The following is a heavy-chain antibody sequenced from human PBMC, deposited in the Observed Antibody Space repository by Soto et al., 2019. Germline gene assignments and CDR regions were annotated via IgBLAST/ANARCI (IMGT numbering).Heavy chain of an antibody. CDR1: GYTFTGYY. J-gene: IGHJ4*02. V-gene: IGHV1-2*04. CDR2: VNPNSGGT. CDR3: VTSRVSIAVAGETEYYFDY. Sequence: ASVKVSCKASGYTFTGYYIHWGRQAPGQGPERMGWVNPNSGGTTYAQKFQGWVTMTRDTSISTAYMELSRLRSDDTAVYYCVTSRVSIAVAGETEYYFDYWGQGTLVTVSS. D-gene: IGHD6-19*01.